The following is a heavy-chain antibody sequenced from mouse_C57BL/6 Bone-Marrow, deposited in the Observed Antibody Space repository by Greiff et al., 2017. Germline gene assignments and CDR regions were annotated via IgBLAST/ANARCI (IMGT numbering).Heavy chain of an antibody. V-gene: IGHV1-61*01. J-gene: IGHJ2*01. CDR2: IYPSDSET. CDR1: GYTFTSYW. CDR3: AALRPYFDY. D-gene: IGHD2-4*01. Sequence: QVQLKQPGAELVRPGSSVKLSCKASGYTFTSYWMDWVKQRPGQGLEWIGNIYPSDSETHYNQKFKDKATLTVDKSSSTAYMQLSSLTSEDSAVYYCAALRPYFDYWGQGTTLTVSS.